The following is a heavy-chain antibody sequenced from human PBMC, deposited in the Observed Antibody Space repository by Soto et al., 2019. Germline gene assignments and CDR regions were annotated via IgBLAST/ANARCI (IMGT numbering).Heavy chain of an antibody. CDR2: THYGGST. D-gene: IGHD3-10*01. V-gene: IGHV4-31*03. J-gene: IGHJ4*02. CDR1: GASISSGAYY. Sequence: QVQLQESGPGLVKTSQTLSLTCTVSGASISSGAYYWNWIRQHPGKGLEWIGYTHYGGSTYYNPSLKSRVTISEDTSNNQFSLKLTSLTAADTAVYYCVSGFGSGKLPRFDYWGQGTLVTVSS. CDR3: VSGFGSGKLPRFDY.